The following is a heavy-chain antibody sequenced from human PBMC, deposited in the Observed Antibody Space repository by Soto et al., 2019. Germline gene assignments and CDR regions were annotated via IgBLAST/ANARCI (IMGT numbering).Heavy chain of an antibody. D-gene: IGHD6-13*01. CDR1: GGSISSGGYY. Sequence: TLSLTCTVSGGSISSGGYYWSWIRQHPGKGLEWIGYIYYSGSTYYNPSLKSRVTISVDTSKNQFSLKLSSVTAADTAVYYCARDRAAAGLFDYWGQGTLVTVSS. J-gene: IGHJ4*02. CDR3: ARDRAAAGLFDY. V-gene: IGHV4-31*03. CDR2: IYYSGST.